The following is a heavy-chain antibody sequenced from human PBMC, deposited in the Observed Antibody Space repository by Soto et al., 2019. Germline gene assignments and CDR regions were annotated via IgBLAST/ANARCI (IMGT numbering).Heavy chain of an antibody. CDR1: GYPVTAYY. J-gene: IGHJ3*02. V-gene: IGHV1-2*02. CDR3: ARGGGVGVAGSAAFDM. D-gene: IGHD3-3*01. Sequence: QLHLVQSGAVVKKPGASVTVSCSASGYPVTAYYMHWVRQAPGRGLEWMGGINPATGAAKYTQTFQDRVTMTRDTSTSTVFMELGGLTSEDTAVFYCARGGGVGVAGSAAFDMWGQGTLVTVSS. CDR2: INPATGAA.